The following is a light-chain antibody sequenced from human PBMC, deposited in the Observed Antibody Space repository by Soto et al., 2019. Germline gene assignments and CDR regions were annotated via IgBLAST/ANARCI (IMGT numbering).Light chain of an antibody. CDR2: QVN. J-gene: IGLJ1*01. CDR1: RSDIGESNF. CDR3: ASFRSGTILV. Sequence: QSVLTQPASVSGSPGQSVTISCTGPRSDIGESNFISWYQHSPGKAPRLLIYQVNNRPSGVSGRFSGSKAGNTASLTISGLLDDDEAEYFCASFRSGTILVFRSGTKVTVL. V-gene: IGLV2-14*01.